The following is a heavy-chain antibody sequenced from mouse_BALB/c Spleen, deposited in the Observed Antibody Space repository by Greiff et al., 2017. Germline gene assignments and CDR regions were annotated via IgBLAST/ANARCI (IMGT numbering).Heavy chain of an antibody. CDR1: GFTFSSFG. CDR3: ARGRDYYGSSPYYFDY. V-gene: IGHV5-17*02. D-gene: IGHD1-1*01. J-gene: IGHJ2*01. Sequence: EVQLQESGGGLVQPGGSRKLSCAASGFTFSSFGMHWVRQAPEKGLEWVAYISSGSSTIYYADTVKGRFTISRDNPKNTLFLQMTSLRSEDTAMYYCARGRDYYGSSPYYFDYWGQGTTLTVSS. CDR2: ISSGSSTI.